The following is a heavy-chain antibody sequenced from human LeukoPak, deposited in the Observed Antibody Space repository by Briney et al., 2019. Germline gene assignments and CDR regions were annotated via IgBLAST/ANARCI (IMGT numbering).Heavy chain of an antibody. D-gene: IGHD3-10*01. J-gene: IGHJ5*02. CDR3: ARDQGFGELLNWFDP. V-gene: IGHV4-59*11. CDR2: IYYSGST. Sequence: SETLSLTCTVSGGSISSHYWSWIRQPPGEGLEWIGYIYYSGSTNYNPSLKSRVTISVDTSKNQFSLKLSSVTAADTAVYYCARDQGFGELLNWFDPWGQGTLVTVSS. CDR1: GGSISSHY.